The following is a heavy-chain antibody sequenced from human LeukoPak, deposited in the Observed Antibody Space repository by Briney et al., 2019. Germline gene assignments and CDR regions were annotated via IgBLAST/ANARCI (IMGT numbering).Heavy chain of an antibody. Sequence: GGSLRLSCTAPASTFSDYWMHWISQAPGKGLVWVSRVHSGGSITGYADSVKGLFTIARDNAKNTVYLQMKSLRVEDTALYYCASGDGRDSWGQGTVVTVSS. CDR3: ASGDGRDS. V-gene: IGHV3-74*01. D-gene: IGHD5-24*01. CDR2: VHSGGSIT. CDR1: ASTFSDYW. J-gene: IGHJ4*02.